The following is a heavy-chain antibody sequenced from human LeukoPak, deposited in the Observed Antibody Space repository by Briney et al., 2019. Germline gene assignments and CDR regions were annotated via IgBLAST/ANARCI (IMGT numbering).Heavy chain of an antibody. CDR2: ISSSSSTI. J-gene: IGHJ4*02. CDR3: ARAYSRESGYDFVFGY. V-gene: IGHV3-48*02. D-gene: IGHD5-12*01. Sequence: GGSLRLSCEASVFXFSSYSMNWVRQAPGKGLEWISYISSSSSTIYYAGSVKGRLTISRDNAENSLYLQMNSLRDEDTAVYYCARAYSRESGYDFVFGYWGQGTLVTVSS. CDR1: VFXFSSYS.